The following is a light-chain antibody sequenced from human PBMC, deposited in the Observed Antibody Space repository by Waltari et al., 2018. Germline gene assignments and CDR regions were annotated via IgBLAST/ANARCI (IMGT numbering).Light chain of an antibody. CDR2: GAS. Sequence: VLTQSPGTLSLSPGERATLPCRASQSVGSNYLAWYQQKPGQTPRLLIFGASSSATGIPDRFSGSGSGTDFTLTISRLAPEDFAVDYCQQYGSSPYTFGQGTRLEIK. CDR3: QQYGSSPYT. V-gene: IGKV3-20*01. CDR1: QSVGSNY. J-gene: IGKJ2*01.